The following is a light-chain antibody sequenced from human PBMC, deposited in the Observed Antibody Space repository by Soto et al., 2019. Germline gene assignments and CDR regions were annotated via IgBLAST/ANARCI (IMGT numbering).Light chain of an antibody. Sequence: QLVLTQSPSASASLGASVKLTCTLSSGHSSYAIAWHQQQPEKGPRYLMKLNSDGSHSKGDGIPDRFSGSSSGAERYLTISILQSEDEADYYCQTWGPGVVFGGGTQLTVL. CDR3: QTWGPGVV. CDR2: LNSDGSH. J-gene: IGLJ2*01. V-gene: IGLV4-69*01. CDR1: SGHSSYA.